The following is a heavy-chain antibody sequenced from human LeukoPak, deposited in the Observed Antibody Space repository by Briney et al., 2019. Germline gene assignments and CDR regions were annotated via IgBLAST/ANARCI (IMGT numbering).Heavy chain of an antibody. CDR3: ARDDY. Sequence: ASLKVSCKASGYTFTGYYMHWVRQAPGQGLEWMGIINTSGGSTSYAQKFQGRVTMTTDTSTSTVYMERSSPSSEDTAVYYCARDDYWGQGNLVTVSS. V-gene: IGHV1-46*01. CDR2: INTSGGST. J-gene: IGHJ4*02. CDR1: GYTFTGYY.